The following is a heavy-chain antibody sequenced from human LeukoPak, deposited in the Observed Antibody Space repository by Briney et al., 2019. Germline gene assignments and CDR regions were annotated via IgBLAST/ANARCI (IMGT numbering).Heavy chain of an antibody. D-gene: IGHD3-10*01. CDR1: GGIFSSYA. V-gene: IGHV1-69*06. CDR3: ARVLSGRGSLYYYYYYMDV. Sequence: SVKVSCKTSGGIFSSYAINWVRQAPGQGLEWMGGIFAIFGTANYAQKFQGRVTITADKSTTTAYMELSSLRSEDTAVYYCARVLSGRGSLYYYYYYMDVWGKGTTVTISS. J-gene: IGHJ6*03. CDR2: IFAIFGTA.